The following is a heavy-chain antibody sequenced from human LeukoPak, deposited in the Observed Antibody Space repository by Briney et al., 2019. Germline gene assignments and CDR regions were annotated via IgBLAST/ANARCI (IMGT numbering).Heavy chain of an antibody. J-gene: IGHJ5*02. V-gene: IGHV4-39*01. CDR2: IYYSGST. Sequence: SETLSLTCTVSGGSISSSSYYWVWIRQPPGKGLEWIGSIYYSGSTYYNPSLKSRVTISAATSKNQFSLKLCSVTAADTAVYYCARSAPPDSSSSSAGFDPCGQGTLVTVSS. CDR3: ARSAPPDSSSSSAGFDP. D-gene: IGHD6-6*01. CDR1: GGSISSSSYY.